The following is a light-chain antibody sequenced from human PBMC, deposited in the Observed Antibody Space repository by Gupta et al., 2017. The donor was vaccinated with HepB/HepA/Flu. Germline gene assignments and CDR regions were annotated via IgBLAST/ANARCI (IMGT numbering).Light chain of an antibody. CDR2: KVS. J-gene: IGKJ1*01. CDR1: QSLVHSNGNTY. Sequence: VMTQTPLALPVTLGQPASISCRSSQSLVHSNGNTYLSWLQQRPGQPPRVLIYKVSNRYSAVPDRFRGSGAGTDFTLYISRVEAEDVGVYFCMQGTQFPRTFGQGTKVEIK. CDR3: MQGTQFPRT. V-gene: IGKV2-24*01.